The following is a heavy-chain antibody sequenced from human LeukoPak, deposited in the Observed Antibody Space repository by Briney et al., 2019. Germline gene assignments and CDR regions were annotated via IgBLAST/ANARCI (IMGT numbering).Heavy chain of an antibody. D-gene: IGHD6-19*01. CDR3: ARDGSGWAH. CDR2: ISSSSSYI. CDR1: GLTFSSYS. J-gene: IGHJ4*02. V-gene: IGHV3-21*01. Sequence: GRSLRLSYAASGLTFSSYSMNWVRQAPRKGLEWVSSISSSSSYIYYADSVKGRFTISRDNAKNSLYLQMNSLRAEDTAVYYCARDGSGWAHWGQGTLVTVSS.